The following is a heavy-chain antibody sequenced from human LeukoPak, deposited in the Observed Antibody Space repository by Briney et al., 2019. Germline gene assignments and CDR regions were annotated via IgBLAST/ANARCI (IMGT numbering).Heavy chain of an antibody. J-gene: IGHJ4*02. D-gene: IGHD2-15*01. CDR2: ISPGDSDT. Sequence: GAPLKISGKGSGSLFTTQRFGWVRKLPGKGLEWMEIISPGDSDTRYSPSSQGQVTISADKSINTAYLQWSSLKASDTAMYYCASPVACSDGSCYFDSWGQGTLVTVAS. CDR1: GSLFTTQR. V-gene: IGHV5-51*01. CDR3: ASPVACSDGSCYFDS.